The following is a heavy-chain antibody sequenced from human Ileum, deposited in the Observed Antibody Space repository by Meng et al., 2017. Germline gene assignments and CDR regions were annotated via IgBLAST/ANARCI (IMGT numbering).Heavy chain of an antibody. CDR3: ARDLGWVLFDY. J-gene: IGHJ4*02. D-gene: IGHD3-3*01. Sequence: GGSLRLFCGASGFNFGDYQMHWVRQSPGKGLEWISRIVSDGGITNYADSVKGRFTISRDNAKNTLYLQMNSLGADDTAVYYCARDLGWVLFDYWGQGALVTVSS. CDR1: GFNFGDYQ. CDR2: IVSDGGIT. V-gene: IGHV3-74*01.